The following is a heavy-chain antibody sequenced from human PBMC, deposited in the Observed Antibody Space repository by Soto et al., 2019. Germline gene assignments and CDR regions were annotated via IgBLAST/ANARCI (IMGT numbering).Heavy chain of an antibody. Sequence: QMQLQESGPGLVKPSQTLSLTCTVSGASISSSDYTWSWIRQRPGKGLEWIAYIDYSGSAYYNSYLKRRVTISIDTSKNQFSLQLRSVTAADTAVYYCYSEGLWGQGTLVTVSS. D-gene: IGHD2-15*01. CDR1: GASISSSDYT. CDR3: YSEGL. CDR2: IDYSGSA. J-gene: IGHJ4*02. V-gene: IGHV4-31*03.